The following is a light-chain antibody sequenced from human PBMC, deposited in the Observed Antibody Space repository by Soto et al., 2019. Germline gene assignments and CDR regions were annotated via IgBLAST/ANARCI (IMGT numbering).Light chain of an antibody. J-gene: IGKJ5*01. CDR1: ESVSSN. V-gene: IGKV3-15*01. CDR2: GAS. CDR3: QQYYNWPRT. Sequence: EVVMTQSPATLSVSPGERATLSCRASESVSSNLAWYQQRPGQAPRLVIYGASTRATGIPARFSGSGSGTEFTLTINSLQAEDSAVYYCQQYYNWPRTFGQGTRLEI.